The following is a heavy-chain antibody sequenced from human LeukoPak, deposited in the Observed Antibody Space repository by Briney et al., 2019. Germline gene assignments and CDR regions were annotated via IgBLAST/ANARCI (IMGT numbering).Heavy chain of an antibody. V-gene: IGHV3-21*03. CDR2: ISRDSITYT. CDR1: GFSFSGYS. D-gene: IGHD4-23*01. J-gene: IGHJ4*02. CDR3: VRPGINDYGGNFDY. Sequence: GGSLRLSCVASGFSFSGYSMNWVRQAPGKGLEWVSSISRDSITYTYYADSVKGRFTISRDSTKDSLYLQMNSLRAEDTAVYYCVRPGINDYGGNFDYWGQGALVTVSS.